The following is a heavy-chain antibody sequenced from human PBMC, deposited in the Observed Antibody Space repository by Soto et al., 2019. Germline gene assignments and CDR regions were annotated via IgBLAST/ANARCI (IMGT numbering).Heavy chain of an antibody. V-gene: IGHV3-15*07. D-gene: IGHD6-6*01. CDR1: GFTFSNAW. CDR3: TTGQGIAARPLYYGMDV. CDR2: IKSKTDGGTT. J-gene: IGHJ6*02. Sequence: PGGSLRLSCAASGFTFSNAWMNWVRQAPGKGLEWVGRIKSKTDGGTTDYAAPVKGRFTISRDDSKNTLYLQMNSLKTEDTAVYYCTTGQGIAARPLYYGMDVWGQGTTVTVSS.